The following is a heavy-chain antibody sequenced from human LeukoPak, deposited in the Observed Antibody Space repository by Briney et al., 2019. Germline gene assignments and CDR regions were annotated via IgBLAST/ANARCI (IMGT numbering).Heavy chain of an antibody. Sequence: PSETLSLTSTVSGGSISSSSYYWGWIRQPPGKGLEWIGSIYYSGSTYYNPSLKSRVTISVDTSKNQFSLKLSSVTAADTAVYYCARGPHYYGSGRSGMDVWGQGTTVTVSS. D-gene: IGHD3-10*01. CDR1: GGSISSSSYY. J-gene: IGHJ6*02. V-gene: IGHV4-39*07. CDR3: ARGPHYYGSGRSGMDV. CDR2: IYYSGST.